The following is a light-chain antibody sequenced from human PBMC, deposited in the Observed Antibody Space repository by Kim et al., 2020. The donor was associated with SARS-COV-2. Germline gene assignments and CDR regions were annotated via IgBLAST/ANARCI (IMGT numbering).Light chain of an antibody. CDR1: KSISSW. Sequence: ASIGDRVTISCRANKSISSWLAWYQQKPGKAPNLLIYKTSDLESGVPSGFSGSGSGTEFTLTITSLQPDDFATYYCQQYDKDPYSFGQGTKVDIK. V-gene: IGKV1-5*03. J-gene: IGKJ2*03. CDR2: KTS. CDR3: QQYDKDPYS.